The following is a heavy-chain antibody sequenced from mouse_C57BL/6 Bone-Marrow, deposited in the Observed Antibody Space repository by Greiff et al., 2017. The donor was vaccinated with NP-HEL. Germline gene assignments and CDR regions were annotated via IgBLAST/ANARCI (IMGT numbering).Heavy chain of an antibody. V-gene: IGHV6-6*01. CDR3: TIYYGYDGY. CDR2: IRPKANNHAT. Sequence: EVKLVESGGGLVQPGGSMKLSCAASGFTFSDAWMDWVRQSPEKGLEWVAEIRPKANNHATYYAESVKGRFTISRDDSKSSVYLQMNSLRAEDTGIYYCTIYYGYDGYWGQGTLVTVSA. CDR1: GFTFSDAW. D-gene: IGHD2-2*01. J-gene: IGHJ3*01.